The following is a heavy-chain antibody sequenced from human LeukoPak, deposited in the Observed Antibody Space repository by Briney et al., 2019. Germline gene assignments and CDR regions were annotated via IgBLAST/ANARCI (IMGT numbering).Heavy chain of an antibody. CDR3: VRDFTGENVFDI. D-gene: IGHD3-9*01. J-gene: IGHJ3*02. CDR1: GFTFSNYD. CDR2: IDSAGDT. V-gene: IGHV3-13*04. Sequence: PGGSLRLSCAASGFTFSNYDIHWVRQATGKGLEWVSAIDSAGDTYYAGPVKGRFTISRENAKNSLYLQMNSLRAGDTAVYYCVRDFTGENVFDIWGQGTKVTVSS.